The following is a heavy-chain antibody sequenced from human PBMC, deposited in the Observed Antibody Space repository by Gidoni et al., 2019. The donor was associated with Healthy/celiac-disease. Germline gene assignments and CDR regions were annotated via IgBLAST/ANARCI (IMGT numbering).Heavy chain of an antibody. CDR3: ARDFKGGFWSGYSRHIDY. Sequence: QVQLVQSGAEVKKPGASVKVSCKASGYTFTGYYMHWVRQAPGQGLEWMGWINPNSGGTNYAQKFQGRVTMTRDTSISTAYMELSRLRSDDTAVYYCARDFKGGFWSGYSRHIDYWGQGTLVTVSS. CDR1: GYTFTGYY. CDR2: INPNSGGT. V-gene: IGHV1-2*02. J-gene: IGHJ4*02. D-gene: IGHD3-3*01.